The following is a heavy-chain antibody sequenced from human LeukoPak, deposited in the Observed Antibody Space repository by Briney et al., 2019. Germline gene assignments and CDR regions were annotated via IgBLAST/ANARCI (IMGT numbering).Heavy chain of an antibody. D-gene: IGHD3-3*01. Sequence: GGSLRLSCAASGYTFSSYAMSWVRQAPGKGLEWVSAISGSGGSTYYADSVKGRFTISRDNSKNTLYLQMNSLRAEDTAVYYCAKDLNYDFWSGYSMFDPWGQGTLVTVSS. CDR1: GYTFSSYA. CDR2: ISGSGGST. CDR3: AKDLNYDFWSGYSMFDP. V-gene: IGHV3-23*01. J-gene: IGHJ5*02.